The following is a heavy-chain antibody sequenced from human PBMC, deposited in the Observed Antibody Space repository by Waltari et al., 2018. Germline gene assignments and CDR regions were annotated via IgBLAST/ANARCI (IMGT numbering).Heavy chain of an antibody. Sequence: QVQLVESGGGVVQPGRSLRLSCAVSGFTFSSHGMHWVRQAPGKGLEVVAVIVYDGSQKYYADSVKCRFTISRDNSKSTMYLQMNSLRSDDTAVYFCAKDRLSDARGTYSFGTDVWGQGTTVTVS. J-gene: IGHJ6*02. V-gene: IGHV3-30*18. CDR3: AKDRLSDARGTYSFGTDV. CDR2: IVYDGSQK. CDR1: GFTFSSHG. D-gene: IGHD3-10*02.